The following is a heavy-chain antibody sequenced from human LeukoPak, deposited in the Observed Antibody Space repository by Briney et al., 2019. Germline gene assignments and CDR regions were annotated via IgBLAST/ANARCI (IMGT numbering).Heavy chain of an antibody. Sequence: ASVKVSCKASGYTFTGYYVHWVRQAPGQGLEWMGWINPSSDGTNYAQKFQGRVTMTGDTSISTAYMELSRLSFDDTAVYFCAGRPDTSVVAIFDFWGQGTLVTISS. J-gene: IGHJ4*02. CDR1: GYTFTGYY. CDR2: INPSSDGT. CDR3: AGRPDTSVVAIFDF. V-gene: IGHV1-2*02. D-gene: IGHD3-22*01.